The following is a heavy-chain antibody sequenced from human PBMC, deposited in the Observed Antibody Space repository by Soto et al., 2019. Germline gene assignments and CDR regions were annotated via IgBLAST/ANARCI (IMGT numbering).Heavy chain of an antibody. V-gene: IGHV1-69*13. J-gene: IGHJ6*02. CDR2: IIPIFGTA. CDR3: AYYGSGNYYNVVGYYYFYGMDV. CDR1: GGTFSSYS. Sequence: SVKVSCKASGGTFSSYSISWVRQAPGQGLEWMGGIIPIFGTASYAQKFQGRVTITADESTSTAYMELSSLRSEDTAVYYCAYYGSGNYYNVVGYYYFYGMDVWGQGTTVTVSS. D-gene: IGHD3-10*01.